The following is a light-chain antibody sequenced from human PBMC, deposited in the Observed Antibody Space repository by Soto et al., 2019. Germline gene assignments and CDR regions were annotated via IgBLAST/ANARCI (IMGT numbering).Light chain of an antibody. CDR2: DAS. J-gene: IGKJ1*01. Sequence: DIQMTQSPSTLSASVGDRVTITCRASQSISSWLAWYQQKPGKAPKPLIYDASSLESGVPSRFSGSGSGTEFTLTISSLQPDDFATYYCQQYRTFGQGTKVDI. CDR3: QQYRT. CDR1: QSISSW. V-gene: IGKV1-5*01.